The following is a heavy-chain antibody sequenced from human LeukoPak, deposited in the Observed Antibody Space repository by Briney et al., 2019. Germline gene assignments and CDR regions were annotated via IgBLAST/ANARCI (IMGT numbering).Heavy chain of an antibody. CDR1: GGSFSGYY. Sequence: SETLSLTCAVYGGSFSGYYWSWIRQPPGKGLEWIGEINHSGSTNYNPSLKSRVTISVDTSKNQFSLKLSSVTAADTAVYYCAWVNVDTAMAFDYWGQGTLVTVSS. D-gene: IGHD5-18*01. J-gene: IGHJ4*02. CDR2: INHSGST. V-gene: IGHV4-34*01. CDR3: AWVNVDTAMAFDY.